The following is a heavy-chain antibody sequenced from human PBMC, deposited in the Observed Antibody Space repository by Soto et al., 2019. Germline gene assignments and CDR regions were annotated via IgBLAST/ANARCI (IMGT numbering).Heavy chain of an antibody. Sequence: SETLSLTCTVTGGSISSSSYYWGWIRQPPGKGLEWIGSIYYSGSTYYNPSLKSRVTISVDTSKNQFSLKLSSVTAADTAVYYCARQGRGLWFGEFPNWFDPWGQGTLVTVS. CDR1: GGSISSSSYY. V-gene: IGHV4-39*01. CDR2: IYYSGST. D-gene: IGHD3-10*01. J-gene: IGHJ5*02. CDR3: ARQGRGLWFGEFPNWFDP.